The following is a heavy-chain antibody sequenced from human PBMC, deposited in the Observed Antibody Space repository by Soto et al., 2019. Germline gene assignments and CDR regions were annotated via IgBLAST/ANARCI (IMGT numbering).Heavy chain of an antibody. CDR1: GFIFSNFW. CDR3: VRGGCDRFDY. CDR2: IKDDGSEK. J-gene: IGHJ4*02. Sequence: EVQLVESGGGLVQPGGSLRLSCAASGFIFSNFWMSWVRQAPGKGLEWVAYIKDDGSEKYHVDSVKGRFTISIDNVKNLMYLQMDSLRAEDTAVYKCVRGGCDRFDYCGQGTLVTVSS. D-gene: IGHD1-26*01. V-gene: IGHV3-7*05.